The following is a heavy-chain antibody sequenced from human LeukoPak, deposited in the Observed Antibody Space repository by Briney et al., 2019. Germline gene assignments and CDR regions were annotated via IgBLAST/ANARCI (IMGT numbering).Heavy chain of an antibody. CDR3: ARGRPHGNDY. CDR2: IGGSNGIT. V-gene: IGHV3-23*01. Sequence: GGSLRLSCAASRFTFNSYAMSWVRQAPGKGLEWVSVIGGSNGITFYVGSVKGRFTISRDNSKDTLYLQMNSLRVEDTAVYYCARGRPHGNDYWGQGTLVTVSS. J-gene: IGHJ4*02. D-gene: IGHD4-23*01. CDR1: RFTFNSYA.